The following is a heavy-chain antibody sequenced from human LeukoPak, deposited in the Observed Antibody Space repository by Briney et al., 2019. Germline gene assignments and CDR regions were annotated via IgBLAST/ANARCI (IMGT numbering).Heavy chain of an antibody. J-gene: IGHJ6*02. V-gene: IGHV3-66*01. CDR2: IYSGGST. CDR3: ARDPQDYYYYGMDV. CDR1: GFTVSSNY. Sequence: GGSLRLSCAASGFTVSSNYMSWVRQAPGKGLEWVSVIYSGGSTYYADSVKGRFTISRDNSKNTLYLQMNSLRAEDTAVYYCARDPQDYYYYGMDVWGQGTTVTVSS.